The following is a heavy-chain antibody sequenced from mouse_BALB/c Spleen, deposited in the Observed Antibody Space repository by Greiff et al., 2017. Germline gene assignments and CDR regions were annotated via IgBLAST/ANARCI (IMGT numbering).Heavy chain of an antibody. CDR2: INPSNGGT. J-gene: IGHJ3*01. V-gene: IGHV1S81*02. Sequence: QVQLKQSGAELVKPGASVKLSCKASGYTFTSYYMYWVKQRPGQGLEWIGEINPSNGGTNFNEKFKSKATLTVDKSSSTAYMQLSSLTSEDSAVYYCARLGDRFAYWGQGTLVTVSA. CDR1: GYTFTSYY. CDR3: ARLGDRFAY.